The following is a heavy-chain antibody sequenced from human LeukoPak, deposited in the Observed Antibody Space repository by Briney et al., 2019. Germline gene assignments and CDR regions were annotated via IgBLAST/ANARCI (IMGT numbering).Heavy chain of an antibody. J-gene: IGHJ4*02. CDR1: GGSISSYY. CDR2: ISYAGSP. Sequence: SETLSLTCTVSGGSISSYYWARIRQPPGKGLDWIGTISYAGSPNYNPSLNSRVTMSSDTSSNQFSLRLSSVTDADTAMYYCARVMAVLRYGADYWGQGSLVTVSS. D-gene: IGHD3-9*01. V-gene: IGHV4-59*12. CDR3: ARVMAVLRYGADY.